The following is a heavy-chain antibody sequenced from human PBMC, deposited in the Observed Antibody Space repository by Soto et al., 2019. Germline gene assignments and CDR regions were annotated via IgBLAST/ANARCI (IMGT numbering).Heavy chain of an antibody. CDR1: GGTFNSYL. J-gene: IGHJ4*02. CDR2: IIPAFGTA. V-gene: IGHV1-69*06. D-gene: IGHD2-2*01. Sequence: QVQLVQSGAEVKNPGSSVKVSCKTSGGTFNSYLIDWVRQAPGQGREWMGGIIPAFGTAKYAQKFQGRVTIPADKSTTTAYMELRTLTSEDTAVYYCARGLDQPPVGLYFDTWGQGTLVTVSS. CDR3: ARGLDQPPVGLYFDT.